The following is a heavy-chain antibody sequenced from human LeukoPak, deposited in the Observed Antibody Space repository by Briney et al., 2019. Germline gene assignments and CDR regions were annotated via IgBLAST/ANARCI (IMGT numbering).Heavy chain of an antibody. D-gene: IGHD6-19*01. CDR3: AREESSSGWYDY. J-gene: IGHJ4*02. CDR2: IWYDGSNK. Sequence: PGGSLRLSCAASGFTFSSYGMHWVRQAPGKGLEWVAVIWYDGSNKYYADSVKGRFTISRDNSKNTLYLQMNSLRAEDTAVYYCAREESSSGWYDYWGQGTLVTVSS. V-gene: IGHV3-33*01. CDR1: GFTFSSYG.